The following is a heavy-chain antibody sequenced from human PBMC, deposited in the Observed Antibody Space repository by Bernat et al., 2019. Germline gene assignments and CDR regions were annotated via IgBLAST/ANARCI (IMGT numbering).Heavy chain of an antibody. D-gene: IGHD5-12*01. CDR1: GFTFSSYS. V-gene: IGHV3-21*01. Sequence: EVQLVDSGGGLVTPGGSLRLSCAASGFTFSSYSMNWVRQAPGKGLQWVSSISSSSSYIYYADSVKGRFTISRDNAKNSLYLQMNSLRAEDTAVYYCARALRGYSGYAIDYWGQGTLVTVSS. CDR2: ISSSSSYI. J-gene: IGHJ4*02. CDR3: ARALRGYSGYAIDY.